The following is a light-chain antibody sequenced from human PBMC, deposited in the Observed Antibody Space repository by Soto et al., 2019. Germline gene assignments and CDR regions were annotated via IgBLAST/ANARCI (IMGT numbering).Light chain of an antibody. CDR3: ASWDDRLNGYV. J-gene: IGLJ1*01. CDR2: SNN. CDR1: SSNIGSNT. V-gene: IGLV1-44*01. Sequence: QSVLTQPPSPSGTPGQRVTISCSGSSSNIGSNTVNWYQQLPGTAPKLLINSNNQRPSGVPDRFSGSKSGTSASLAISGLQSEHEADYYCASWDDRLNGYVFGTGTKVTVL.